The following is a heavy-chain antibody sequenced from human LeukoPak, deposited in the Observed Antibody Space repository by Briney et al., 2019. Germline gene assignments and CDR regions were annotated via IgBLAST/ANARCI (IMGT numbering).Heavy chain of an antibody. Sequence: GGSLRLSCAASGFTFSSYSMNCVRQAPGKGLEWFSSISSSSSYIYYADSVKGRFTISRDNAKNSLYLQMNSLRAEDTAVYYCARDASADILTGYYLRKNPPPTYWGQGTLVTVSS. D-gene: IGHD3-9*01. CDR1: GFTFSSYS. J-gene: IGHJ4*02. V-gene: IGHV3-21*01. CDR3: ARDASADILTGYYLRKNPPPTY. CDR2: ISSSSSYI.